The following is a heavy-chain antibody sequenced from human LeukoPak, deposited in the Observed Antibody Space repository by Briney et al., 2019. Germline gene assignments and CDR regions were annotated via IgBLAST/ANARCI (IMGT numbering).Heavy chain of an antibody. CDR2: IYYSGST. Sequence: PSETLSLTCTVSGGSISSYYWSWIRQPPGKGLEWIGYIYYSGSTNYNPSLKSRVTISVDTSKNQFSLKLSSVTAADTAVYYCARVVYDYVWGSYRYRYFDYWGQGTLVTVSS. CDR1: GGSISSYY. D-gene: IGHD3-16*02. V-gene: IGHV4-59*01. J-gene: IGHJ4*02. CDR3: ARVVYDYVWGSYRYRYFDY.